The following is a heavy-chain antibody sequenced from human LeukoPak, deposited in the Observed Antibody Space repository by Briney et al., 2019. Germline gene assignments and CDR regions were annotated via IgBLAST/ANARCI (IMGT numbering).Heavy chain of an antibody. CDR3: AREGPAVTVDY. J-gene: IGHJ4*02. V-gene: IGHV3-21*01. CDR2: ISSSSSYI. Sequence: GGSLRLSCAASGFTFSSYSMNWVRQAPGKGLEWVLSISSSSSYIYYADSVKGQFTISRDNAKNSLYLQMTSLRAEDTAVYYCAREGPAVTVDYWGQGTLVTVSS. CDR1: GFTFSSYS. D-gene: IGHD4-17*01.